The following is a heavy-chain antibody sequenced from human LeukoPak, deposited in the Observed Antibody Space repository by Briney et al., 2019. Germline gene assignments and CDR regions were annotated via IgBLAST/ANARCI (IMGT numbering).Heavy chain of an antibody. CDR3: ANWYYYENGAYWC. J-gene: IGHJ4*02. Sequence: GGSLRLSCAASGIILSSYWMSWVRQAPGKGLEWVANIKQDGSEKWYVDSVKGRFTISRDNSRNTLYLQMNSLRAEDTAVYYCANWYYYENGAYWCWGQGTLVTVSS. D-gene: IGHD3-22*01. V-gene: IGHV3-7*03. CDR2: IKQDGSEK. CDR1: GIILSSYW.